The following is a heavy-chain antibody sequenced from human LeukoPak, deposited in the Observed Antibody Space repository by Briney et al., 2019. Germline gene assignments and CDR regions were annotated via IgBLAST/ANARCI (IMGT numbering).Heavy chain of an antibody. CDR1: GFTFSHYW. J-gene: IGHJ4*02. D-gene: IGHD3-22*01. CDR3: VGCAGKYYETSDYSLAPSNS. Sequence: PGGSLRLSCAASGFTFSHYWMSWIRQAPGKGLKWAAHINEDGSDKYYVDSVKGRFTISRDNAKNSLYLQMNSLRAEDTAVYYCVGCAGKYYETSDYSLAPSNSWGQGTLVTVSS. V-gene: IGHV3-7*01. CDR2: INEDGSDK.